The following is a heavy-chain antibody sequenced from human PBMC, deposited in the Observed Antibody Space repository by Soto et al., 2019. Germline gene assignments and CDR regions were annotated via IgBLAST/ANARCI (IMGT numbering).Heavy chain of an antibody. CDR3: AKRTVGWYFDL. D-gene: IGHD4-17*01. V-gene: IGHV3-23*01. Sequence: EVQLLESGGGLVQPGGSLPLSCAASGFTFRSYAMNWVRQAPGKGLEWVSVISGSGGSTYYSDAVKGRFTISRDNSKNTLYLQMISLRAEDTAVYYCAKRTVGWYFDLWGRGTLVTVSS. CDR1: GFTFRSYA. CDR2: ISGSGGST. J-gene: IGHJ2*01.